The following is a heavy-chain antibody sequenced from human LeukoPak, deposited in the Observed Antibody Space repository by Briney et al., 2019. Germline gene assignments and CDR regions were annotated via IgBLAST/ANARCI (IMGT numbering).Heavy chain of an antibody. V-gene: IGHV1-46*01. CDR3: ARVSWLVGFDY. Sequence: ASVWVSCKASVYTFTSYYTHWVRHAPGQGHEWMGIINPSGGSTSYAQKFQGRVTMTRDTSTSTVYMELSRLRSDDTAVYYSARVSWLVGFDYWGQGNLVTVSS. J-gene: IGHJ4*02. CDR2: INPSGGST. CDR1: VYTFTSYY. D-gene: IGHD6-19*01.